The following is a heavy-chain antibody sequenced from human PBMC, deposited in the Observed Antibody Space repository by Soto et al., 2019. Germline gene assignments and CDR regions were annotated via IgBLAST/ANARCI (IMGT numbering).Heavy chain of an antibody. CDR1: GGTFSSYA. CDR3: ARTLTPLPLKDYGMDV. Sequence: QVQLVQSGAEVKKPGSSVKVSCKASGGTFSSYAIRWVRQAPGQGLEWMGGIIPIFGSANYAQKFKGRVTITADESTSTAYMELSSLRSDYTAVYYCARTLTPLPLKDYGMDVWGQGTTVTVSS. CDR2: IIPIFGSA. V-gene: IGHV1-69*12. J-gene: IGHJ6*02. D-gene: IGHD1-26*01.